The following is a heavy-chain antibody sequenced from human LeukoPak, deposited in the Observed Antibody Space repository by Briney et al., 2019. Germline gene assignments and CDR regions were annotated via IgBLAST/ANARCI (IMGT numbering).Heavy chain of an antibody. J-gene: IGHJ4*02. CDR2: ISGSGGST. CDR3: ATDRVWQQLALENFDY. Sequence: GGSLRLSCAASGFTFSSYAMSWVRQAPGKGLEWVSAISGSGGSTYYADSVKGRFTISRDNSKNTLYLQMNSLRAEDTAVYYCATDRVWQQLALENFDYWGQGTLVTVSS. D-gene: IGHD6-13*01. CDR1: GFTFSSYA. V-gene: IGHV3-23*01.